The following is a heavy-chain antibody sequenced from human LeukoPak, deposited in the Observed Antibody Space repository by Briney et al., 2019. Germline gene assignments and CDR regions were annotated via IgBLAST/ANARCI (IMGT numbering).Heavy chain of an antibody. D-gene: IGHD6-6*01. V-gene: IGHV3-23*01. CDR1: GFTFSSYA. Sequence: GGSLRLSCAASGFTFSSYAMSWVRQAPGKGLEWVSAISGSGGSTYYADSVKDRFTISRDNSKNTLYLQMNSLRAEDTAVYYCAKVMGIAARRGPDYWGQGTLVTVSS. J-gene: IGHJ4*02. CDR3: AKVMGIAARRGPDY. CDR2: ISGSGGST.